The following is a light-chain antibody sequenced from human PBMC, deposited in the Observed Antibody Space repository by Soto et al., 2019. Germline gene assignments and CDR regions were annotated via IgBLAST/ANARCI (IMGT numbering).Light chain of an antibody. J-gene: IGLJ1*01. CDR2: DVS. Sequence: QLVLTQPASVSGSPGQSITISCTGTSDDIGAYDYVSWYQQHPGKAPKLMIYDVSYRPSGVSNRFSGSKSVNTASLTISGLQAEDEADYYCSSYTSSSALLFGTGTKLTVL. CDR3: SSYTSSSALL. CDR1: SDDIGAYDY. V-gene: IGLV2-14*03.